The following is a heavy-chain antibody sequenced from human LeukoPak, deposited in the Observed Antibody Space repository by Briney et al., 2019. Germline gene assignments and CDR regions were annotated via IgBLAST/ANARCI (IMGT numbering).Heavy chain of an antibody. CDR1: GFAFSSYS. CDR2: ISSSSSTI. CDR3: ARDSYSGYDRLLN. V-gene: IGHV3-48*01. D-gene: IGHD5-12*01. Sequence: GGSLRLSCAASGFAFSSYSMNWVRQAPGKGLEWVSYISSSSSTIHYADSVKGRFTISRDNAKNSLYLQMNSLRAEDTAVYYCARDSYSGYDRLLNWGQGTLVTVSS. J-gene: IGHJ4*02.